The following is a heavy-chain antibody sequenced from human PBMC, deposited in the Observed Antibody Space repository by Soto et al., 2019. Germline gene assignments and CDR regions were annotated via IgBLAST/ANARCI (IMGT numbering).Heavy chain of an antibody. D-gene: IGHD3-3*01. CDR2: IYYSGST. V-gene: IGHV4-31*03. CDR3: ARERIRITIFGVVINRDAFDI. J-gene: IGHJ3*02. CDR1: GGSISSGGYY. Sequence: SETLSLTCTVSGGSISSGGYYWSWIRQHPGKGLEWIGYIYYSGSTYYNPSLKSRVTISVDTSKNQFSLKLSSVTAADTAVYYCARERIRITIFGVVINRDAFDIWGQGTMVTVSS.